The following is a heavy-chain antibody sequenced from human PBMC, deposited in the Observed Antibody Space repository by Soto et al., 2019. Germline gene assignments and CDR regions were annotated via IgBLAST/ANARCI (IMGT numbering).Heavy chain of an antibody. CDR1: GGTFSSYA. D-gene: IGHD5-18*01. V-gene: IGHV1-69*05. CDR3: ASSGYSYGYVPPPDT. J-gene: IGHJ5*02. CDR2: IIPIFGTA. Sequence: GASVKVSCKASGGTFSSYAISWVRQAPGQGLEWMGGIIPIFGTANYAQKLQGRVTMTTDTSTSTAYMELRSLRSDDTAVYYCASSGYSYGYVPPPDTWGQGTLVTVSS.